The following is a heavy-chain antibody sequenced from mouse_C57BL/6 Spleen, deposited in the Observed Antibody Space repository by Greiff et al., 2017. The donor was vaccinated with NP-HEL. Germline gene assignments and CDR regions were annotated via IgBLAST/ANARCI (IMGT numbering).Heavy chain of an antibody. Sequence: VQLQQSGAELVRPGASVKLSCTASGFNIKDYYMHWVKQRPEQGLEWIGRIDPEDGDTEYAPKFQGKATMTADTSSNTAYLQLSSLTSEDTAVYYCTTRDYGSSPWYFDVWGTGTTVTVSS. V-gene: IGHV14-1*01. CDR2: IDPEDGDT. J-gene: IGHJ1*03. CDR3: TTRDYGSSPWYFDV. D-gene: IGHD1-1*01. CDR1: GFNIKDYY.